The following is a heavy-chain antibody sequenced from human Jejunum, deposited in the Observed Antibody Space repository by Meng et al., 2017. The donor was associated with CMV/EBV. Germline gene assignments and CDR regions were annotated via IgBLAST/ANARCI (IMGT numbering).Heavy chain of an antibody. D-gene: IGHD3-3*01. J-gene: IGHJ4*02. CDR1: FTFSSYA. CDR2: LSASTTVI. V-gene: IGHV3-48*03. CDR3: VRGGSSGTLKYFDY. Sequence: FTFSSYAMNWVRQIPWKGLEWISYLSASTTVIYYADSVKGRFTISRDNVKNSLYLLMESLRADDTAIYYCVRGGSSGTLKYFDYWGQGALVTVSS.